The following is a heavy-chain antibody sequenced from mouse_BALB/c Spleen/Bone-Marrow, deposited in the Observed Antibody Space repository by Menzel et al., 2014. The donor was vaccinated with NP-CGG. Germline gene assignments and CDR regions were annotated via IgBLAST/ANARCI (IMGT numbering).Heavy chain of an antibody. Sequence: GSELVRPGASVKLSCKASGYTFTSYWMHWVKQRHGQGLEWIGNIYPGSGSTNYDEKFKTKGTLTVDTSSSTAYVHLSSQTSEDSAVYYCTSWDYWGQGTPLTVSS. J-gene: IGHJ2*01. CDR3: TSWDY. CDR2: IYPGSGST. CDR1: GYTFTSYW. V-gene: IGHV1S22*01.